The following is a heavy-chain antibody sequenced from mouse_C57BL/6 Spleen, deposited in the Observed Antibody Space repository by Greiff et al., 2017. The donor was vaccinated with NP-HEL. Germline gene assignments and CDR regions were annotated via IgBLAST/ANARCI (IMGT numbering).Heavy chain of an antibody. CDR1: GYTFTDYY. CDR3: ARWTPYDYWYFDV. CDR2: IYPGSGNT. Sequence: VQLQQSGAELVRPGASVKLSCKASGYTFTDYYINWVKQRPGQGLEWIARIYPGSGNTYYNEKFKGKATLTAEKSSSTAYMQLSSLTSEDSAVYFCARWTPYDYWYFDVWGTGTTVTVSS. D-gene: IGHD2-3*01. V-gene: IGHV1-76*01. J-gene: IGHJ1*03.